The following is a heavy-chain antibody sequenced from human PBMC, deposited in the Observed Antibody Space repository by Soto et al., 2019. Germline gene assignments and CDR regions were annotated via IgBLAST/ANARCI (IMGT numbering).Heavy chain of an antibody. V-gene: IGHV2-5*02. CDR3: VYRAVHGDAWLDP. Sequence: QITLEESGPTLVKPTQTLTLTCTFPGFSLSTSGVGVGWIRQPPGKALEWLAPIYLDHDERFSPSLKSSLSHTTDTSKNQVALTMTEVDPIDTGTYYCVYRAVHGDAWLDPWAQGTLVTVSS. D-gene: IGHD6-19*01. J-gene: IGHJ5*02. CDR2: IYLDHDE. CDR1: GFSLSTSGVG.